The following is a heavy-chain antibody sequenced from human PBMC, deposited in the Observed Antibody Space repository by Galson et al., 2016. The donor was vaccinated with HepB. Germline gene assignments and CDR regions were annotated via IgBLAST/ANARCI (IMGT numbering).Heavy chain of an antibody. CDR3: AKNSHGFPPDY. D-gene: IGHD3-10*01. CDR1: GFTFSSYS. V-gene: IGHV3-23*01. CDR2: ITYSGDNT. J-gene: IGHJ4*02. Sequence: SLRLSCAASGFTFSSYSMTWVRQAPGKGLEWVSTITYSGDNTYYADSVRGWFTISRDSSKNSLYLQMNSLRADDTAIYYCAKNSHGFPPDYWGQGTLVTVSS.